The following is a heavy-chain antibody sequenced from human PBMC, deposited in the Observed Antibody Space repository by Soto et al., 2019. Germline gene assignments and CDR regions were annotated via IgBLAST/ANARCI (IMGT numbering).Heavy chain of an antibody. CDR3: ASGSYGLGYYYYYGMDV. V-gene: IGHV3-11*01. CDR1: GFPFSDYY. J-gene: IGHJ6*02. CDR2: ISSSGSTI. D-gene: IGHD5-18*01. Sequence: LRLSCSASGFPFSDYYMSLIRQAPVNGLEWVSYISSSGSTIYYADSVKVRFTISRDNAKNSLYLQMNSLRAEDTAVYYCASGSYGLGYYYYYGMDVWGQGTTVTVSS.